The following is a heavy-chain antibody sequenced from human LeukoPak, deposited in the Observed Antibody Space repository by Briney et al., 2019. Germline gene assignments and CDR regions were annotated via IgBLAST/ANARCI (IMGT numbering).Heavy chain of an antibody. V-gene: IGHV3-21*04. Sequence: DSIQGRFTISRDNAENSLYLQMNSLRSDDSAVYYCARGPARFDHWGQGSLVTVSS. J-gene: IGHJ4*02. CDR3: ARGPARFDH.